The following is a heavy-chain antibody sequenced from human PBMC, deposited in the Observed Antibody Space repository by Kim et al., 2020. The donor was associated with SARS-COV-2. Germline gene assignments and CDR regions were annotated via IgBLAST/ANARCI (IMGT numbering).Heavy chain of an antibody. J-gene: IGHJ4*02. V-gene: IGHV3-23*01. D-gene: IGHD2-2*01. Sequence: NADSVRDRFTTSRDNPKSTVYLQMSSLRAEDTAVYYCAGICGTTSCSDDYWGQGTLVTVSS. CDR3: AGICGTTSCSDDY.